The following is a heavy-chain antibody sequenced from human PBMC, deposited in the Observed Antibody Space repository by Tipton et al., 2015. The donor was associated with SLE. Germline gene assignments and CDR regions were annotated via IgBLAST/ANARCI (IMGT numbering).Heavy chain of an antibody. V-gene: IGHV3-33*01. D-gene: IGHD2-8*01. CDR1: GFTFSSYG. CDR3: ASDTNQGDYFDY. J-gene: IGHJ4*02. CDR2: IWYDGSNK. Sequence: RSLRLSCAASGFTFSSYGMHWVRQAPGKGLEWVAVIWYDGSNKYYADSVKGRFTISRDNSKNTLYLQMNSLRAEDTAVYYCASDTNQGDYFDYWGQGTLVTVSS.